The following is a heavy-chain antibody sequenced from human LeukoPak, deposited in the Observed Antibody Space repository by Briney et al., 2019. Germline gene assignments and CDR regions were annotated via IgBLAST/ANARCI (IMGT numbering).Heavy chain of an antibody. CDR1: GFTFSSYS. CDR3: ARDRSYGDYVSTRYFDY. J-gene: IGHJ4*02. Sequence: GSLRLSCAASGFTFSSYSMNWVRQAPGKGLEWVSYISSSSSTIYYADSVKGRFTISRDNAKNSLYLQMNSLRAEDTAVYYCARDRSYGDYVSTRYFDYWGQGTLVTVSS. D-gene: IGHD4-17*01. V-gene: IGHV3-48*01. CDR2: ISSSSSTI.